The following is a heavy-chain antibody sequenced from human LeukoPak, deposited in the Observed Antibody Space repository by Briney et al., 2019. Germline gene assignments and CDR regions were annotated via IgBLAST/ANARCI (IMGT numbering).Heavy chain of an antibody. CDR3: AKAHKVAYYDILTGLYYYYGMDV. V-gene: IGHV3-9*01. Sequence: GRSLRLSCAASGFTFDDYAMHWVRQAPGKGLEWVSGISWNSGSIGYADSVKGRFTISRDNAKNSLYLQMNSLRAEDTALYYCAKAHKVAYYDILTGLYYYYGMDVWGQGTTVTVSS. CDR2: ISWNSGSI. J-gene: IGHJ6*02. CDR1: GFTFDDYA. D-gene: IGHD3-9*01.